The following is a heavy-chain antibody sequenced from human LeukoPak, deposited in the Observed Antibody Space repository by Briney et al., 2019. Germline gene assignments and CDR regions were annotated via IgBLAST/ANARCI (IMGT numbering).Heavy chain of an antibody. CDR3: AKEATHSSGYPFDY. CDR2: ISGNGGGT. D-gene: IGHD3-22*01. Sequence: GGSLRLSCAASGFTFSSYAMSWVRQAPGKGREWVSSISGNGGGTYFAESVKGRFAISRDNSKNTLYLQMSSLRAEDTAMYYCAKEATHSSGYPFDYWGQGTLVTVSS. J-gene: IGHJ4*02. V-gene: IGHV3-23*01. CDR1: GFTFSSYA.